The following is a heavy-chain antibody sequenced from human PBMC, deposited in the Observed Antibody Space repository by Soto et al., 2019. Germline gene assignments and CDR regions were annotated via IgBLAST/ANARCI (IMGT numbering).Heavy chain of an antibody. J-gene: IGHJ4*02. V-gene: IGHV4-38-2*01. Sequence: SETLSLTCAVSGSSISSDYYWGWIRQPPGKGLEWIGSINHSGSTYYNPSLKSRVTISVDTSNNQFSLKLTSVTAADTAVYYCATAPKIDYFDSWAQGTLVTVSS. CDR1: GSSISSDYY. CDR3: ATAPKIDYFDS. CDR2: INHSGST.